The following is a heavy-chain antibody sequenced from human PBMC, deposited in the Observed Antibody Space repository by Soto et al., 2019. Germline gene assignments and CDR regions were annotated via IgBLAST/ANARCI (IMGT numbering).Heavy chain of an antibody. V-gene: IGHV4-39*01. CDR2: IYYSGST. D-gene: IGHD5-18*01. J-gene: IGHJ4*02. CDR3: ARSSYGVRRSNFDY. Sequence: QLQLQESGPGLVKPSETLSLTCIVSGGSISSSSYYWGWIRQPPGKGLEWIGSIYYSGSTYYNPSLKSRVTISVDTSKNQFSLKLSSVTAADTAVYYCARSSYGVRRSNFDYWGQGTLVTVSS. CDR1: GGSISSSSYY.